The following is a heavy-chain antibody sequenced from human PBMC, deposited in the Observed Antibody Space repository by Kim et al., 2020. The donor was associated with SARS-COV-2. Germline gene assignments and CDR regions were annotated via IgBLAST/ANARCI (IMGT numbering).Heavy chain of an antibody. D-gene: IGHD3-22*01. CDR3: RLPYYYDSSDYGMDV. CDR2: IIPIFGTA. J-gene: IGHJ6*02. Sequence: SVKVSCKASGGTFSSYAISWVRQAPGQGLEWMGGIIPIFGTANYAQKFQGRVTITADESTSTAYMELSSLRSEDTAVYYCRLPYYYDSSDYGMDVWGQGTTVTVSS. V-gene: IGHV1-69*13. CDR1: GGTFSSYA.